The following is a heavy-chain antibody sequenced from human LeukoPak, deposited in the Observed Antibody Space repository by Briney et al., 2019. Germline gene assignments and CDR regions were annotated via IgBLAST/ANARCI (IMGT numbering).Heavy chain of an antibody. CDR1: GLRFSSYW. CDR3: ARKMTTVTSGYYYYYGMDV. CDR2: IKEDGSGE. V-gene: IGHV3-7*01. J-gene: IGHJ6*02. D-gene: IGHD4-17*01. Sequence: GGSLRLSCAASGLRFSSYWMDWVRQAPGKGLEWVAHIKEDGSGEYYVDSVKGRFTISRDNAKNSLYLQMNSLRAEDTAVYYCARKMTTVTSGYYYYYGMDVWGQGTTVTVSS.